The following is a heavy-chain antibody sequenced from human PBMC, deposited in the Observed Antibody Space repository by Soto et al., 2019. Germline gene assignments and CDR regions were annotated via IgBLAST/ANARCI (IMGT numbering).Heavy chain of an antibody. D-gene: IGHD3-22*01. CDR2: IYWDDDK. J-gene: IGHJ4*02. Sequence: QITLKESGPTLVKPTQTLTLTCTFSGFSLSTSGVGVGWIRQPPGKALEWLALIYWDDDKRYSPSLKSRLTIPKDTSKNQVVLTMTNMDPVDTATYYCAHRLPHYYDSSAFDYWGPGTLVTVSS. CDR1: GFSLSTSGVG. V-gene: IGHV2-5*02. CDR3: AHRLPHYYDSSAFDY.